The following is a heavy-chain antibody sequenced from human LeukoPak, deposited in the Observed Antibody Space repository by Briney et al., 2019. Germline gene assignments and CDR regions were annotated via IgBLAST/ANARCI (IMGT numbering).Heavy chain of an antibody. CDR2: INHSGST. D-gene: IGHD2-2*01. V-gene: IGHV4-34*01. Sequence: KPSETLPLTCAVYGGSFSGYYWSWIRQPPGKGLEWIGEINHSGSTNYNPSLKSRVTISVDTSKNQFSLKLSSVTAADTAVYYCARFPVGGGYCSSTSCHSPVWGQGTTVTVSS. J-gene: IGHJ6*02. CDR1: GGSFSGYY. CDR3: ARFPVGGGYCSSTSCHSPV.